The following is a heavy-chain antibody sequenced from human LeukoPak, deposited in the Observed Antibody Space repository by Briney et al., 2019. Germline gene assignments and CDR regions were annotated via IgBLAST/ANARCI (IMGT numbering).Heavy chain of an antibody. Sequence: GGSLRLSCAASGFTFSSYSMNWVRQAPGKGLEWVSYISSSSSTIYYADSVKGRFTISRESAKSSLYLQMNTLRAEDTAVYYCARDVEFDPWGQGTLVTVSS. CDR3: ARDVEFDP. CDR1: GFTFSSYS. CDR2: ISSSSSTI. J-gene: IGHJ5*02. V-gene: IGHV3-48*01.